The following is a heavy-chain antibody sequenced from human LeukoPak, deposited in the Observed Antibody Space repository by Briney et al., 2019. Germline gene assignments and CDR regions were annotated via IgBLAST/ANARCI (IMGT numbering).Heavy chain of an antibody. CDR2: MRYDGSNE. CDR1: GFTFSSFG. V-gene: IGHV3-30*02. CDR3: SKDVRIQLWSHFDY. Sequence: PGGSLRLSCAASGFTFSSFGMHWVRQAPGKGLEWVAFMRYDGSNEYYADSVKGRFTISRDNSKNTLYLQMNSLRAEDTAVYYFSKDVRIQLWSHFDYWGQGTLVTVSS. D-gene: IGHD5-18*01. J-gene: IGHJ4*02.